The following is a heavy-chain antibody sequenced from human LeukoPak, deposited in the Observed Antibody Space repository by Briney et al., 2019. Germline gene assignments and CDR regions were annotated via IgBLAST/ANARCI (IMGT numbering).Heavy chain of an antibody. CDR1: GGSFSGYY. D-gene: IGHD1-26*01. CDR3: ARSLVVGATYPYH. V-gene: IGHV4-34*01. Sequence: PSETLSLTCAVYGGSFSGYYWSWIRQPPGKGLEWIGQINHSGSTKYNPSLKSRVTISVDTSKNQFSLKLNSVTAADTAVYYCARSLVVGATYPYHWGQGTLVTVSS. CDR2: INHSGST. J-gene: IGHJ5*02.